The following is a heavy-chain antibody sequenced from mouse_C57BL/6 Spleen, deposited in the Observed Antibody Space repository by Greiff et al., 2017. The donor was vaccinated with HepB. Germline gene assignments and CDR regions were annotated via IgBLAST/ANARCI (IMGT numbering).Heavy chain of an antibody. Sequence: VQLKESGGGLVKPGGSLKLSCAASGFTFSDYGMHWVRQAPEKGLEWVAYISSGSSTIYYADTVKGRFTISRDNAKNTLFLQMTSLRSEDTAMYYCARGLYYYGSSYEDAMDYWGQGTSVTVSS. CDR1: GFTFSDYG. D-gene: IGHD1-1*01. CDR2: ISSGSSTI. J-gene: IGHJ4*01. CDR3: ARGLYYYGSSYEDAMDY. V-gene: IGHV5-17*01.